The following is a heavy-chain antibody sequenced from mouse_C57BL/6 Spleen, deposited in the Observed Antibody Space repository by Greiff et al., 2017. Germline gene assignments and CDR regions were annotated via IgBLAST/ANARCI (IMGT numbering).Heavy chain of an antibody. CDR2: ISSGGDYI. V-gene: IGHV5-9-1*02. J-gene: IGHJ3*01. CDR3: TRDRDYGSSWFAY. D-gene: IGHD1-1*01. Sequence: EVKLMESGAGLVKPGGSLKLSCAASGFTFSSYAMSWVRQTPEKRLEWVAYISSGGDYIYYADTVKGRFTISRDKARNTLYLQMSSLKSEDTAMYYCTRDRDYGSSWFAYWGQGTLVTVSA. CDR1: GFTFSSYA.